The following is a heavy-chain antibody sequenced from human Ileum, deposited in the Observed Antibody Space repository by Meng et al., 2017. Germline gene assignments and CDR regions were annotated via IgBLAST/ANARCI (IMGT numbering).Heavy chain of an antibody. CDR1: GFTFNNYW. J-gene: IGHJ4*02. CDR3: VRVAASSSSIPPYGY. V-gene: IGHV3-74*01. D-gene: IGHD2-2*01. Sequence: GESLKISCAASGFTFNNYWMHWVRQAPGKGLVWVSRINSDGLSTNYADSVKGRFTISRDNSKRTVSLQMNNLRVEDTAVYYCVRVAASSSSIPPYGYWGQGTLVTVSS. CDR2: INSDGLST.